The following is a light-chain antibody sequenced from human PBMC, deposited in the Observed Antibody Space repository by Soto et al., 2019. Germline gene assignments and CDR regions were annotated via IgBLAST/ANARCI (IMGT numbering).Light chain of an antibody. CDR3: SAYTTSSTYV. Sequence: QYVLTQPASVSGSPGQSITISCTGSSSDVGGYNYVSWYQQHPGKAPKLMIYDVSNRPSGVSNRISGSKSGNTASLTISGLHAEDEAVFYCSAYTTSSTYVVGSGTKVTDL. J-gene: IGLJ1*01. CDR1: SSDVGGYNY. V-gene: IGLV2-14*01. CDR2: DVS.